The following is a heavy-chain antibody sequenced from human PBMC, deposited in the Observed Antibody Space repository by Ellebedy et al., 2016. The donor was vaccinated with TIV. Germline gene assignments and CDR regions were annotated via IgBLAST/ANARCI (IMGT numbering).Heavy chain of an antibody. CDR2: ISAYNGNT. D-gene: IGHD2-2*01. CDR1: GYTFTSYG. Sequence: AASVKVSCKTSGYTFTSYGISWVRQAPGQGLEWMGWISAYNGNTNSAQMLQGRVTMTTDTFTSTAYMELRSLRSDDTAVYYCARYCNSTTCSNWFDPWGQGTLVTVSS. V-gene: IGHV1-18*04. CDR3: ARYCNSTTCSNWFDP. J-gene: IGHJ5*02.